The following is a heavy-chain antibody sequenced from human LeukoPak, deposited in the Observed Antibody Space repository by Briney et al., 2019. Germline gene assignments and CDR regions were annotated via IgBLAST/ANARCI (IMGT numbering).Heavy chain of an antibody. D-gene: IGHD3-22*01. CDR3: MYYDSSGSSFIDY. J-gene: IGHJ4*02. CDR1: GGTFSSYA. Sequence: SVKVSCKASGGTFSSYAISWVRQAPGQGLEWMGGIFPIFGTANYAQKFQGRVTITADESTSTAYVELSSLRSEDTAVYYCMYYDSSGSSFIDYWGQGTLVTVSS. CDR2: IFPIFGTA. V-gene: IGHV1-69*01.